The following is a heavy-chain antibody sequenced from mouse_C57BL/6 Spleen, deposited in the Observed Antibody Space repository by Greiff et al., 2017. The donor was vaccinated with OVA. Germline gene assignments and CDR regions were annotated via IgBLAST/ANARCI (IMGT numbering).Heavy chain of an antibody. V-gene: IGHV1-55*01. D-gene: IGHD1-1*01. CDR2: IYPGSGST. J-gene: IGHJ2*01. Sequence: QVQLQQPGAELVKPGASVKMSCKASGYTFTSYWITWVKQRPGQGLEWIGDIYPGSGSTNYNEKFKSKATLTVDTSSSTAYMQLSSLTSEDSAVYYCAREGTVVPKPYFDYWGQGTTLTVSS. CDR3: AREGTVVPKPYFDY. CDR1: GYTFTSYW.